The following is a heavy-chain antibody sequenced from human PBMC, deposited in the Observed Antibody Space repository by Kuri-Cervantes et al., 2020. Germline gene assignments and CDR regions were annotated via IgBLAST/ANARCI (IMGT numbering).Heavy chain of an antibody. V-gene: IGHV1-69*06. CDR3: ARVSGYCSGGSCYPAFDI. D-gene: IGHD2-15*01. CDR1: GYTFTSYG. CDR2: IIPIFGTA. Sequence: PVKVSCKASGYTFTSYGISWVRQAPGQGLEWMGGIIPIFGTANYAQKFQGRVTITADKSTSTAYMELSSLRSEDTAVYYCARVSGYCSGGSCYPAFDIWGQGTMVTVSS. J-gene: IGHJ3*02.